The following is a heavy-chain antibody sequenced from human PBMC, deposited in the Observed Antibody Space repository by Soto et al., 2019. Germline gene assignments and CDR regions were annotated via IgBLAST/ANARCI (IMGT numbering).Heavy chain of an antibody. CDR3: AKDMGRGSLNYYYWYGMDV. CDR1: GFTFSSYA. J-gene: IGHJ6*02. Sequence: EVQLLESGGGLVQPGGSLRLSCAASGFTFSSYAMSWVRQAPGKGLEWVSAISGSGGSTYYADSVKGRFTISRDNSKNKLYLQMNSLRAEDTAVYYCAKDMGRGSLNYYYWYGMDVWGQGTTVTVSS. CDR2: ISGSGGST. D-gene: IGHD3-10*01. V-gene: IGHV3-23*01.